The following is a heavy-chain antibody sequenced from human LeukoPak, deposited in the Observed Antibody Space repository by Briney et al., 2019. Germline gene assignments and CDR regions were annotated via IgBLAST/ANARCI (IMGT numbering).Heavy chain of an antibody. CDR1: GFTFSSYG. Sequence: PGGSLRLSCAASGFTFSSYGMHGVRQAPGKGLEGVAVIWYDGSNKYYAASVKGRFTTSRDNSKNTLYLQMNSLRAEATAVYYCARDPRQWEPFGMDVWGQGTTVTVSS. CDR2: IWYDGSNK. D-gene: IGHD1-26*01. J-gene: IGHJ6*02. V-gene: IGHV3-33*01. CDR3: ARDPRQWEPFGMDV.